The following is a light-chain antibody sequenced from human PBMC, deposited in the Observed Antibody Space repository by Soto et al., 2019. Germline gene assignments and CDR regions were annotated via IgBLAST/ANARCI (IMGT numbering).Light chain of an antibody. CDR1: QSVSSN. CDR2: GAS. Sequence: EIVLTLSPGTLSLSPGERATLSCRASQSVSSNLAWYQQKPGQAPRLLIYGASTRATGIPARFSGSGSGTEFTLTISSLQSEDFAVYYCQQYNNWPITFGQGTRLEI. V-gene: IGKV3-15*01. CDR3: QQYNNWPIT. J-gene: IGKJ5*01.